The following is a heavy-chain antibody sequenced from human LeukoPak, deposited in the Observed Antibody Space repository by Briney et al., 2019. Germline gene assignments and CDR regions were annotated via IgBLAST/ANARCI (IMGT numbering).Heavy chain of an antibody. CDR1: GFTFDDYA. D-gene: IGHD3-22*01. Sequence: PGGSLRLSCAASGFTFDDYAMHWVRQAPGKGLEWVSGISWNSGSIGYADSVKGRFTISRDNAKNSLYLQLNSLRAEDTAVYYCSVMHRYYDGSGYWVQWGQGTLVTVSS. CDR3: SVMHRYYDGSGYWVQ. J-gene: IGHJ4*02. V-gene: IGHV3-9*01. CDR2: ISWNSGSI.